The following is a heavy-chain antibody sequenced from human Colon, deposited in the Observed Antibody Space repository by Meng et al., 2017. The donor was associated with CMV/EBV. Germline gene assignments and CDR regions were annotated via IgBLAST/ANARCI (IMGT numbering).Heavy chain of an antibody. V-gene: IGHV3-7*01. CDR3: ASIGDGYLRADSNGMGV. CDR2: LNQGGTDK. J-gene: IGHJ6*02. Sequence: GGSLRLSCEASGFTFSGFWMTWVRLAPGKGLEWVACLNQGGTDKYYVDSVKGRFTISRDNAKNSLYLQMNSLRAEDTAVYYCASIGDGYLRADSNGMGVWSQGTTVTVSS. D-gene: IGHD5-24*01. CDR1: GFTFSGFW.